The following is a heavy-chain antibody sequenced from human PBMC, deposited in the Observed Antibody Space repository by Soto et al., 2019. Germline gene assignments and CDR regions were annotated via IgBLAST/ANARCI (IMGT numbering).Heavy chain of an antibody. D-gene: IGHD3-9*01. CDR2: ISNNGGST. V-gene: IGHV3-23*01. CDR3: AKDESAGYYYFDY. CDR1: GFTFSNYA. J-gene: IGHJ4*02. Sequence: TGGSLRLSCAASGFTFSNYAMSWVRQAPGKGLEWVSVISNNGGSTYYADSVKGRFTISRDNSKNTLYLQMNSLRAEDTAVYYCAKDESAGYYYFDYWGQGTLVTVSS.